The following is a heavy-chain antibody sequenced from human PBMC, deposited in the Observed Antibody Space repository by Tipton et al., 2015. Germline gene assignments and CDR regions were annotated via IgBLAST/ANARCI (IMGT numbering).Heavy chain of an antibody. CDR2: IHHGGST. CDR1: GDSISSSNW. V-gene: IGHV4-4*02. Sequence: TLSLTCSVSGDSISSSNWWSWVRQPPGKGLEWIGEIHHGGSTNYNPSLKSRVTMSVDTSKNQFSLHLSSVTAADTAVYYCAREGWNSDSSGYDYWGQGTLVTVSS. D-gene: IGHD3-22*01. CDR3: AREGWNSDSSGYDY. J-gene: IGHJ4*02.